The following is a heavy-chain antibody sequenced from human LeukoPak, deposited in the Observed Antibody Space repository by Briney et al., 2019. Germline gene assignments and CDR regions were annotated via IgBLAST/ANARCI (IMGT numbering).Heavy chain of an antibody. D-gene: IGHD3-3*01. CDR2: IYYSGST. J-gene: IGHJ6*03. CDR1: GGSISSHY. CDR3: ARDASEALWSGHSPTYFYYYYMDV. Sequence: PSETLSLTCTVSGGSISSHYWSWIRQPPGKGLEWIGYIYYSGSTNYNPSLKSRVTILLDTSKNQFSLKLSSVTAADTAVYYCARDASEALWSGHSPTYFYYYYMDVWGKGTTVTVSS. V-gene: IGHV4-59*11.